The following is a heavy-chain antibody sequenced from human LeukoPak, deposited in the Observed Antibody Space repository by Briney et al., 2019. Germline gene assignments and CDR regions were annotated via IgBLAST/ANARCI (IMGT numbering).Heavy chain of an antibody. D-gene: IGHD3-22*01. CDR1: GFTFSNYG. CDR2: ISGSGGTT. CDR3: AKTNGYYSD. J-gene: IGHJ4*02. Sequence: GGSLRLSSAASGFTFSNYGMNWVRQAPGKGLEWVSGISGSGGTTYYADSVKGRFTISRDNSKNSLSLQVSSLRAEDTAVYYCAKTNGYYSDWGQGTLVTVSS. V-gene: IGHV3-23*01.